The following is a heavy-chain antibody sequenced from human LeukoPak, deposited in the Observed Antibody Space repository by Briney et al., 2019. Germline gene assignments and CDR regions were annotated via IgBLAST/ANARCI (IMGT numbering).Heavy chain of an antibody. J-gene: IGHJ3*02. CDR1: GGSISSYY. CDR2: IYTSGST. CDR3: ARVTYSSSSISVDAFDI. Sequence: SETLSLTCTVSGGSISSYYWSWIRQPAGKGLEWIGRIYTSGSTNYNPSLKGRLTMSVDTSKNQFSLRLSSVTAADTAVYYCARVTYSSSSISVDAFDIWGQGTMVTVSS. D-gene: IGHD6-6*01. V-gene: IGHV4-4*07.